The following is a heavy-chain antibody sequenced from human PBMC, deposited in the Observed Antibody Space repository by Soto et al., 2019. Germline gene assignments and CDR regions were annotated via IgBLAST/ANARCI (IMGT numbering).Heavy chain of an antibody. Sequence: SETLSLTCTVSGVSINNYYWTWIRQPPGKRLEWIGAIYYTGSTTYNPSLRSRVTFSVDTSKNQFSLSLTSVTAADTAVYFCAKVVSGGPLDYWGHGTMGTVSS. D-gene: IGHD6-25*01. CDR2: IYYTGST. CDR3: AKVVSGGPLDY. V-gene: IGHV4-59*01. J-gene: IGHJ4*01. CDR1: GVSINNYY.